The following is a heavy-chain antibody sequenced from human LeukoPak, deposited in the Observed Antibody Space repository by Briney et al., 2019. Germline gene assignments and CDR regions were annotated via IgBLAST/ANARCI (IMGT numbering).Heavy chain of an antibody. D-gene: IGHD6-19*01. CDR3: ARGGSLGY. CDR1: GFTFSSYE. Sequence: GGSLRLSCAASGFTFSSYEMNWVRQAPGKGLEWVSKISSSGSAIYYADSVKGRFTISRDNAKSTLYLQMNSLRVEDAAVYYCARGGSLGYWGQGTLVTVSS. V-gene: IGHV3-48*03. CDR2: ISSSGSAI. J-gene: IGHJ4*02.